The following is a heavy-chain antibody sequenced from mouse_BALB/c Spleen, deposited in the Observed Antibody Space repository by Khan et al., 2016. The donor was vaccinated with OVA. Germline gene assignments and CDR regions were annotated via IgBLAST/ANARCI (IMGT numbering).Heavy chain of an antibody. D-gene: IGHD1-1*01. CDR1: GYTFTNYW. CDR2: INPSTDYT. J-gene: IGHJ3*01. CDR3: VNHGSSSAWFTY. V-gene: IGHV1-7*01. Sequence: QVQLQQSGAELAKPGASVKMSCKASGYTFTNYWMHWVKQRPGQGLEWIGYINPSTDYTEYNHKFKDKATLTADKSSSTAYMQLSSLTSEDSAVYYCVNHGSSSAWFTYWGQGTLVTVSA.